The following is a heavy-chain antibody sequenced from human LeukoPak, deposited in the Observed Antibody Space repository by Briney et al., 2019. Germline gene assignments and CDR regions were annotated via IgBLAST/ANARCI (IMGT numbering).Heavy chain of an antibody. CDR1: GYTFTSYG. Sequence: ASVKVSCKASGYTFTSYGLSWVRQAPGQGLEWMGWISAYNGNTNYAQKLQGRVTMTTDTSTSTAYIELRSLRSDDTAVYYCARATAGNPRFDPWGQGTLVTVSS. CDR2: ISAYNGNT. V-gene: IGHV1-18*01. J-gene: IGHJ5*02. CDR3: ARATAGNPRFDP. D-gene: IGHD1-1*01.